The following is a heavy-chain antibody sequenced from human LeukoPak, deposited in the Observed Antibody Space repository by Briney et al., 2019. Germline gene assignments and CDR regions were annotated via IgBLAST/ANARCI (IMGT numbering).Heavy chain of an antibody. J-gene: IGHJ4*02. CDR2: IYSGGST. CDR1: GFTFSTYG. D-gene: IGHD6-13*01. V-gene: IGHV3-53*01. CDR3: ARGTAGYSSTTDY. Sequence: GRSLRLSCAASGFTFSTYGMYWVRQAPGKGLEWVSVIYSGGSTYYADSVKGRFTISRDNSKNTLYLQMNSLRAEDTAVYYCARGTAGYSSTTDYWGQGTLVTVSS.